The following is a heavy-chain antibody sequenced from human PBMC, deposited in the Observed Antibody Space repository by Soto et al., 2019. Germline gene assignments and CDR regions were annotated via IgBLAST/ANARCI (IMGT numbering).Heavy chain of an antibody. CDR2: IDSTSMHI. CDR1: GFTFSSNS. D-gene: IGHD1-26*01. CDR3: ARLVGAYQHYIDY. J-gene: IGHJ4*02. V-gene: IGHV3-21*01. Sequence: GGSLRLSCAASGFTFSSNSMIWVRQAPGKGLEWVSYIDSTSMHIYYADSVKGRFTITRDNAKKSVYLQMTSLRAEDTAVYYCARLVGAYQHYIDYWGQGTRVTVSS.